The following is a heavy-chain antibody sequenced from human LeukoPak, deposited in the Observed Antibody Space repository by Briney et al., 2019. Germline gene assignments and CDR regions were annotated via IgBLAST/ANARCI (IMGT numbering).Heavy chain of an antibody. CDR1: GFTFSINA. CDR2: ISGSGGST. Sequence: GGSLRLSCAASGFTFSINAMSWVRQAPGRGLEWVSGISGSGGSTYYADSVKGRFTISRDNSKNTLYLQMNSLRADDTAVYYCAKEVDSANYWGQGTLVTVSP. D-gene: IGHD3/OR15-3a*01. J-gene: IGHJ4*02. V-gene: IGHV3-23*01. CDR3: AKEVDSANY.